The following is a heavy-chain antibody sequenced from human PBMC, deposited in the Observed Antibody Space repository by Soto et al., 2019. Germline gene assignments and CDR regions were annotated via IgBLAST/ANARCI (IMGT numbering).Heavy chain of an antibody. CDR2: IYYSGST. CDR1: GGSISSGGYY. Sequence: QVQLQESGPGLVKPSQTLSLTCTVSGGSISSGGYYWSWIRQHPGKGLEWIGYIYYSGSTYYNPSLNSRVTISVDTSKNQFSLKLSSVTAADTAVYYCARGTRDGYNYWFDPWGQGTLVTVSS. V-gene: IGHV4-31*03. J-gene: IGHJ5*02. CDR3: ARGTRDGYNYWFDP. D-gene: IGHD5-12*01.